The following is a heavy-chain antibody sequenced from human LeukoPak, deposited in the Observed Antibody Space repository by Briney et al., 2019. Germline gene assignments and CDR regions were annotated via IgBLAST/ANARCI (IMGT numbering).Heavy chain of an antibody. CDR2: IYPGDSDT. CDR3: ARPGYRSGGSCYGFDY. CDR1: GYSFFSYW. Sequence: GESLKISCKGSGYSFFSYWIGWVRQMPGKGLEWLGIIYPGDSDTRYSPSFQGQVTISADKSINTAYLQWSSLKASDTAMYYCARPGYRSGGSCYGFDYWGQGALVTVSS. D-gene: IGHD2-15*01. V-gene: IGHV5-51*01. J-gene: IGHJ4*02.